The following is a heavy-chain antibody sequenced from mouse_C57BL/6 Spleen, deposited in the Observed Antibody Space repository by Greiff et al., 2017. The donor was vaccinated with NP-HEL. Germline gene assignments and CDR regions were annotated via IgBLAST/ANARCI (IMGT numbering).Heavy chain of an antibody. J-gene: IGHJ1*03. CDR1: GFTFSNYW. Sequence: EVKLVESGGGLVQPGGSMKLSCVASGFTFSNYWMNWVRQSPEKGLEWVAQIRLKSDNYATHYAESVKGRFPISRDDSKSSVYLQMNNLRAEDTGIYYCTVYYYGSSYWYFDVWGTGTTVTVSS. D-gene: IGHD1-1*01. V-gene: IGHV6-3*01. CDR3: TVYYYGSSYWYFDV. CDR2: IRLKSDNYAT.